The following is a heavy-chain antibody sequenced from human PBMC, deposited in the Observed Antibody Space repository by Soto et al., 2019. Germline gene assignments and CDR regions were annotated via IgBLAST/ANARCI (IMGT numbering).Heavy chain of an antibody. J-gene: IGHJ3*02. CDR1: GGTFSSYA. D-gene: IGHD2-15*01. CDR3: ARDRGLTNIVVVVAATRSHAFDI. Sequence: ASVKVSCKASGGTFSSYAMSWVRQAPGQGLEGMGGIIPIFGTANYAQKFQGRVTITADESTSTAYMELSSLRSEDTAVYYCARDRGLTNIVVVVAATRSHAFDIWGQGTMVTVSS. CDR2: IIPIFGTA. V-gene: IGHV1-69*01.